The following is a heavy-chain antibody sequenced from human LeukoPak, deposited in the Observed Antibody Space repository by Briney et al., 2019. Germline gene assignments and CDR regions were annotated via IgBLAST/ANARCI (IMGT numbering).Heavy chain of an antibody. V-gene: IGHV1-69*05. CDR3: ARDGKGSGYTLDY. CDR2: MNPIFGRA. Sequence: SVKVSFKASVGTFRSYAIYWVRQAPRQGLEWMGGMNPIFGRANYAHTFLGRLTNTTEESPSKAYMELSSLRSEDTAVYYCARDGKGSGYTLDYWGRETLVTVSS. J-gene: IGHJ4*02. D-gene: IGHD3-22*01. CDR1: VGTFRSYA.